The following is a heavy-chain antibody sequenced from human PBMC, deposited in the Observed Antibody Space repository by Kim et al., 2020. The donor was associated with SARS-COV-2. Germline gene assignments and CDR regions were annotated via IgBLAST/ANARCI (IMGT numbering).Heavy chain of an antibody. CDR3: ARLGRGSSTDYLDL. CDR2: ISDSGTT. V-gene: IGHV4-59*08. Sequence: SETLSLTCTVSGGSISPYYWCWIQQSPGKGLEWIGYISDSGTTKSNPSLKSRGTISLEKSKNQFSLKLKSVTAADTAVYYCARLGRGSSTDYLDLWGQGMLVTVSS. J-gene: IGHJ4*02. D-gene: IGHD1-26*01. CDR1: GGSISPYY.